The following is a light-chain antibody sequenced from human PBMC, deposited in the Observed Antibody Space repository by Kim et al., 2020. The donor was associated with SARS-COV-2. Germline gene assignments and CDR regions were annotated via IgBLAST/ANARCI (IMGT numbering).Light chain of an antibody. V-gene: IGKV3-20*01. CDR3: QQYGSPLS. J-gene: IGKJ4*01. Sequence: DIVLTQSPDTLSLSPGERATLSCRASQTVTSKFLAWYQQRPGQAPRLLIYRGSTRATGIPDRFSGGGSGTDFSLTITRLEPEDSAVYYCQQYGSPLSFGGGTKVEI. CDR1: QTVTSKF. CDR2: RGS.